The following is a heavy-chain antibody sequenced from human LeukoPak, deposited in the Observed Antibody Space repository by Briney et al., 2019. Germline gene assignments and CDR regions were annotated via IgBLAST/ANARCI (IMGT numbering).Heavy chain of an antibody. CDR2: ISNDGGGT. J-gene: IGHJ5*02. Sequence: PGGSLRLSCAASGFIFNNYGLIWVRQAPGKGLEWVSAISNDGGGTTYADLVEGRFTISRDNSKNTLFLQMNSLRAEDTALYYCAKGGSGYFADLWGQGTLVTVSS. CDR1: GFIFNNYG. D-gene: IGHD3-22*01. V-gene: IGHV3-23*01. CDR3: AKGGSGYFADL.